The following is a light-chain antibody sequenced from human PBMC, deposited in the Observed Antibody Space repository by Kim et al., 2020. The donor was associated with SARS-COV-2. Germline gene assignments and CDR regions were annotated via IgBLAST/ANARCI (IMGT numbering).Light chain of an antibody. CDR1: QVLSTY. J-gene: IGKJ4*01. Sequence: SDATGNRVTITSRARQVLSTYLAWYQQKPGKGPKLRIYDASTLQGGVPSRFSVSGAGTDFSLSISDLQSEDFATYYCQQYATFPQTFGGGTKLEI. V-gene: IGKV1-8*01. CDR3: QQYATFPQT. CDR2: DAS.